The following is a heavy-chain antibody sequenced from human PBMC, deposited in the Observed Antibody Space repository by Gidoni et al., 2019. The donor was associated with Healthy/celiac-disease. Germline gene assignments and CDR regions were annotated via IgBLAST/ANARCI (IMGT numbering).Heavy chain of an antibody. J-gene: IGHJ4*02. Sequence: EVQLVESGGGLVQPGRSLRLSCAASGFTFDDYAMHWVRQAPGKGLEWVSVISWNSGSIGYADSVNGRFTISRDNAKNSLYLKMNSLRAEDTALYYCAKAPTYDSSGYPDYWGQGTLVTVSS. D-gene: IGHD3-22*01. CDR3: AKAPTYDSSGYPDY. CDR2: ISWNSGSI. V-gene: IGHV3-9*01. CDR1: GFTFDDYA.